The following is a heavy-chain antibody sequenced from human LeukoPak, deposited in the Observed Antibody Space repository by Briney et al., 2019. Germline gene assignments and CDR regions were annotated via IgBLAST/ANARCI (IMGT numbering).Heavy chain of an antibody. Sequence: ASVKVSCKASGYTFTNYAIHWVRQAPGQSLEWMGWINAGNGNTKYSQRFQGRVTITRDTSASTAYMELSSLRSEDTAVYYCARDQFYGDNPFDYWGQGTLVTVSS. CDR3: ARDQFYGDNPFDY. J-gene: IGHJ4*02. V-gene: IGHV1-3*01. CDR1: GYTFTNYA. CDR2: INAGNGNT. D-gene: IGHD4-17*01.